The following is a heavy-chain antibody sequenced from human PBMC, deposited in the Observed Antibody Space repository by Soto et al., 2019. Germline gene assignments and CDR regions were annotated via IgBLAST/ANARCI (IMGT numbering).Heavy chain of an antibody. CDR3: ARQIVGYDYYDSSGYYYFAPGAFDI. CDR1: GYSFTSYW. Sequence: GESLKISCNGSGYSFTSYWIGWVRQMPGKGLEWMGIIYPGDSDTRYSPSFQGQVTISADKSISTAYLQWSSLKASDTAMYYCARQIVGYDYYDSSGYYYFAPGAFDIWGQGTMVTVSS. CDR2: IYPGDSDT. J-gene: IGHJ3*02. D-gene: IGHD3-22*01. V-gene: IGHV5-51*01.